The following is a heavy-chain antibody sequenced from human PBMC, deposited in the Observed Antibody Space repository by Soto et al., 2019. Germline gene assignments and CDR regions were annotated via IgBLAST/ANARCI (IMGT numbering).Heavy chain of an antibody. CDR3: ARGGTSGSAVFNWFDP. D-gene: IGHD3-10*01. CDR1: GASVSTYS. J-gene: IGHJ5*02. CDR2: IHYSGGT. Sequence: SGTLSLTCSVTGASVSTYSWSWIRQSPGKGLEWIGYIHYSGGTNYTPSLRSRVTISVDTSKNQLSLNLTSLTAADTAVYYCARGGTSGSAVFNWFDPWGQGTLVTVSS. V-gene: IGHV4-59*02.